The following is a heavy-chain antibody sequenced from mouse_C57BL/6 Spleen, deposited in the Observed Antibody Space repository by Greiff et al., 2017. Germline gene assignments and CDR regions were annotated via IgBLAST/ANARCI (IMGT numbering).Heavy chain of an antibody. CDR3: ARNVFDY. CDR1: GYTFTSYG. J-gene: IGHJ2*01. Sequence: QVHVQQSGAELVRPGASVKLSCKASGYTFTSYGIRWVKQRTGQGLEWIGGIYPSSGNTYYNEKFKGKATLTADKSSSTAYMALRSLTSEDAAVYCCARNVFDYWGQGTTLTVSS. V-gene: IGHV1-81*01. CDR2: IYPSSGNT.